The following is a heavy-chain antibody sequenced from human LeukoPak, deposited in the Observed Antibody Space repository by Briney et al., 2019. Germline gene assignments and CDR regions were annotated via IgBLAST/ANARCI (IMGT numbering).Heavy chain of an antibody. D-gene: IGHD1-26*01. Sequence: GGSVRLSCSASGFTFSSYTMHWVRQAPGKGLQYVSSIRTDGGNSYDADSVMGRFTISRDNSKNTLYLQMSSLRPEDTAVYYCVKDVTGTYSGDFWGEGTLVTVSS. J-gene: IGHJ4*02. CDR2: IRTDGGNS. V-gene: IGHV3-64D*06. CDR1: GFTFSSYT. CDR3: VKDVTGTYSGDF.